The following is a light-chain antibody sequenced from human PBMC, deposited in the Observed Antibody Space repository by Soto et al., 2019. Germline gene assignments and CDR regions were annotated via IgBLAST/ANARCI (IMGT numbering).Light chain of an antibody. V-gene: IGKV1-5*01. CDR2: DVY. CDR1: QTISKW. J-gene: IGKJ1*01. Sequence: DIQMTQSPSTLSGSVGDRVTITCRASQTISKWLAWYQQKQGKDPKLLRYDVYSLESGVTSRFSGSGSGTECTLTISSLKSEDFATYYCQQYHSYRTFGQGTKVDI. CDR3: QQYHSYRT.